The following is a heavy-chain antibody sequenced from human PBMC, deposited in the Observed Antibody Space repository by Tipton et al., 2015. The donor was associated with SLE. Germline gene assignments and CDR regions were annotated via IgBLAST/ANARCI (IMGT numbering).Heavy chain of an antibody. CDR3: TRDFEQYSSGWFYYYYGMDV. Sequence: GLVKPSETLSLTCTVAADSFTHYHWSWIRQPPGKGLEWIGSLYYSGSTYYNPSLKSRVTISADTSKSQISLKVTSVTAADTAVYYCTRDFEQYSSGWFYYYYGMDVWGQGTRVTVSS. J-gene: IGHJ6*02. CDR1: ADSFTHYH. V-gene: IGHV4-59*12. CDR2: LYYSGST. D-gene: IGHD6-19*01.